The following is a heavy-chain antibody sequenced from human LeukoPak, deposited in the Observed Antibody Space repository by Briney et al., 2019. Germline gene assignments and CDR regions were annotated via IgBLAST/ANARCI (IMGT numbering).Heavy chain of an antibody. CDR2: VADYGSV. Sequence: PSETLSLTCAGYAGSFTNYFWSWVRQSPGKGLEWIGEVADYGSVNYNPSLQSRVTISLDTSKNHFSLKVSSMTAADTAVYYCARRRVTVIVVSTFDSWGQGTLLTVSS. CDR1: AGSFTNYF. CDR3: ARRRVTVIVVSTFDS. J-gene: IGHJ4*02. D-gene: IGHD3-22*01. V-gene: IGHV4-34*01.